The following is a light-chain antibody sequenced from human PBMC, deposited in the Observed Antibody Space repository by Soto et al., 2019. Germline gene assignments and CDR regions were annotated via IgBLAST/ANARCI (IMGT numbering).Light chain of an antibody. CDR3: QQFDSLLRAT. V-gene: IGKV1-33*01. J-gene: IGKJ4*01. CDR2: GAS. CDR1: QAIRNN. Sequence: DMQMSQAPSCLSASVRNSVTITCQASQAIRNNLNWYQQKPGQAPKVLIYGASNLVTGVPSRFSGSGSGTHFTFTISNLQPEDIATYYCQQFDSLLRATFGGGTKVDIK.